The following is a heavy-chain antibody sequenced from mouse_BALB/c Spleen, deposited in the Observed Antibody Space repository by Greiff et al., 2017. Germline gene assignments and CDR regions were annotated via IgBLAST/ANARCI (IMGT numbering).Heavy chain of an antibody. V-gene: IGHV1-67*01. CDR1: GYTFTDYA. D-gene: IGHD4-1*01. CDR3: ARARTGTAYSIDY. CDR2: ISTYYGNT. Sequence: QVQLQQSGPELVRPGVSVKISCKGSGYTFTDYAMHWVKQSHAKSLEWIGVISTYYGNTNYNQKIKGKATMTVDKSSSTAYMELARLTSEDSAIFFCARARTGTAYSIDYWGQGTTLTVSS. J-gene: IGHJ2*01.